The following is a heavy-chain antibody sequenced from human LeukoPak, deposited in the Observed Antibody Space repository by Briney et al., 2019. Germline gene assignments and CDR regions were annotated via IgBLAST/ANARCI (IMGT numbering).Heavy chain of an antibody. Sequence: GGSLRLSCAASGFTFSGSAMHWVRQASGKGLEWVGRIRSKANSYVTAYAASVTGRFTISRDDSSNTAYLQMNSLRAEDTAVYYCAREKVSGHDPWGQGTLVTVSS. J-gene: IGHJ5*02. CDR2: IRSKANSYVT. V-gene: IGHV3-73*01. CDR3: AREKVSGHDP. D-gene: IGHD2-8*01. CDR1: GFTFSGSA.